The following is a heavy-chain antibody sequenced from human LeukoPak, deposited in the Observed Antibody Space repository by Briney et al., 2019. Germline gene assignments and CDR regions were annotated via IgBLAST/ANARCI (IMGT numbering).Heavy chain of an antibody. CDR1: GFTFSDYY. D-gene: IGHD3-22*01. Sequence: GGSLRLSCAASGFTFSDYYMSWIRQAPGKGLEWVSYISSSGSTIYYADSVKGRFTISRDNAKNSLYLRMNSLRAEDTAVFYCASGGNYYDNSGYLFQYWGQGTLVTVSS. CDR3: ASGGNYYDNSGYLFQY. J-gene: IGHJ1*01. CDR2: ISSSGSTI. V-gene: IGHV3-11*04.